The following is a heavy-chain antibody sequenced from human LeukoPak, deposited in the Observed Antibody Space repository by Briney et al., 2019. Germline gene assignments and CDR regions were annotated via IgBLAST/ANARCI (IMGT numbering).Heavy chain of an antibody. CDR3: AKDGTLWFGKLLSNYYYYGMDV. J-gene: IGHJ6*04. CDR2: ISGSGGST. Sequence: PGGSLRLSCAASGFTFSSYAMSWVRQAPGKGLEWVSAISGSGGSTYYADSVKGRFTISRDNSKNTLYLQMNSLRAEDTAVYYCAKDGTLWFGKLLSNYYYYGMDVWGKGTTVTVSS. D-gene: IGHD3-10*01. CDR1: GFTFSSYA. V-gene: IGHV3-23*01.